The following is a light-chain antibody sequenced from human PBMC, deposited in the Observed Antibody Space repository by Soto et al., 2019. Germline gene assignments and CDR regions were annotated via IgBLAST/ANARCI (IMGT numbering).Light chain of an antibody. Sequence: EIVLTQSPGTLSLYPGERATLSCRASQSVSSSYLAWYQQKPGQAPRLLIYGASSRATGIPDRFSGSGSGTDFTLTISRLEPEDFAVYYCQQYGSSPFTFGPGTKVVS. CDR1: QSVSSSY. V-gene: IGKV3-20*01. CDR3: QQYGSSPFT. J-gene: IGKJ3*01. CDR2: GAS.